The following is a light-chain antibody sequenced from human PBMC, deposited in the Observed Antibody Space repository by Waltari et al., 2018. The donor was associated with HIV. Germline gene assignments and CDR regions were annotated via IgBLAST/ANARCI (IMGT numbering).Light chain of an antibody. Sequence: SSELAQAPAVSVALGQTVRFTCQGDSVRSYYASWYQQKPGQAPVLVIYGENNRPSGIPDRFSGSRSGNTASLTIAGAQAEDEADYYCNSRDDSGHWFFGGGTKVTVL. CDR2: GEN. CDR1: SVRSYY. J-gene: IGLJ3*02. CDR3: NSRDDSGHWF. V-gene: IGLV3-19*01.